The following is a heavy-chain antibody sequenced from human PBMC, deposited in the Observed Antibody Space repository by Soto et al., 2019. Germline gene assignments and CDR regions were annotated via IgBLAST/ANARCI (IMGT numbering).Heavy chain of an antibody. J-gene: IGHJ4*02. D-gene: IGHD3-22*01. Sequence: QVQLVQSGAEVKKPGSSVKVSCKASGGTFSSYAISWVRQAPGQGLEWMGGIIPIFGTANYAQKFQGRVTITADESTSTAYMELSSLRSEDTAVYYCAGLFSAYYYDSSGYYAYWGQGTLVTVSS. CDR2: IIPIFGTA. CDR3: AGLFSAYYYDSSGYYAY. CDR1: GGTFSSYA. V-gene: IGHV1-69*01.